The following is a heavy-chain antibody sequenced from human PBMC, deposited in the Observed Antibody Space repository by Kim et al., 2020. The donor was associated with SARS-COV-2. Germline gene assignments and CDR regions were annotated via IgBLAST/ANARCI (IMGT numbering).Heavy chain of an antibody. CDR2: INPNTGVT. V-gene: IGHV1-2*02. J-gene: IGHJ4*02. D-gene: IGHD5-18*01. Sequence: ASVKVSCKASGYTFTGIYMHWLRQAPGQGPEWMGWINPNTGVTNYAQNFQGRVTMTSDTSINTAYMELSSLRSDDTAVYYCAKDSPGQRHYYFGQRTLVT. CDR3: AKDSPGQRHYY. CDR1: GYTFTGIY.